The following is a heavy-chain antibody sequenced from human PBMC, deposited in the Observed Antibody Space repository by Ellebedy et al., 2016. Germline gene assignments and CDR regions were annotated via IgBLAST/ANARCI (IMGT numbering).Heavy chain of an antibody. CDR3: AKDMEIAARPSFFDY. D-gene: IGHD6-6*01. J-gene: IGHJ4*02. V-gene: IGHV3-9*01. CDR2: ISWNSGSI. CDR1: GFTFDDYA. Sequence: SLKISXAASGFTFDDYAMHWVRQAPGKGLEWVSGISWNSGSIGYADSVKGRFTISRDNAKNSLYLQMNSLRAEDTALYYCAKDMEIAARPSFFDYWGQGTLVTVSS.